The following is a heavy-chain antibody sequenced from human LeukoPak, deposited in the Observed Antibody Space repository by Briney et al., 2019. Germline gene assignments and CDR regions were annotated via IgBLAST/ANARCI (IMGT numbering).Heavy chain of an antibody. D-gene: IGHD6-13*01. V-gene: IGHV3-23*01. CDR3: ARDWPSEWQQLPDSDAGDM. CDR1: GFTFGSYA. CDR2: VSGTGSIT. J-gene: IGHJ3*02. Sequence: GGSLRLSCAASGFTFGSYAMSWVRQPPGKGLDWVSTVSGTGSITYYADSVKGRFTISRDNSKNTLYLHMNSPRAEDTALYYCARDWPSEWQQLPDSDAGDMWGQGTMVTVSS.